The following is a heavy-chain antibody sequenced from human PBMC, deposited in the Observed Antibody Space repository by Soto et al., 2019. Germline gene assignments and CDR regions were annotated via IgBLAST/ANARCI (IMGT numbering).Heavy chain of an antibody. CDR3: ARDGERDTGLNFYFYLYGMDV. CDR2: ISTYNGTT. CDR1: GYSFTTYG. D-gene: IGHD1-1*01. Sequence: QVQLVQSGAEVRKPGASVMVSCKASGYSFTTYGISWVRQAPGRGLEWMGWISTYNGTTKYAERFQGGVTMTTDASTSTAYLELRSLRSDDTAVYYCARDGERDTGLNFYFYLYGMDVWGQGTTVIVSS. J-gene: IGHJ6*02. V-gene: IGHV1-18*04.